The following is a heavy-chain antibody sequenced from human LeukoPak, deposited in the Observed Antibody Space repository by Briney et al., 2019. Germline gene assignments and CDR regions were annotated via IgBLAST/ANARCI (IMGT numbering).Heavy chain of an antibody. Sequence: PGGSLRLSCAASGFTFSSYAMSWVRQAPGKGLEWVSAISGSGGSTYYADSVKGRFTISRDNAKNSLYLQMNSLRAEDTAVYYCARDYYNILTGYYLFWGQGTLVTVSS. CDR2: ISGSGGST. CDR3: ARDYYNILTGYYLF. V-gene: IGHV3-23*01. J-gene: IGHJ4*02. D-gene: IGHD3-9*01. CDR1: GFTFSSYA.